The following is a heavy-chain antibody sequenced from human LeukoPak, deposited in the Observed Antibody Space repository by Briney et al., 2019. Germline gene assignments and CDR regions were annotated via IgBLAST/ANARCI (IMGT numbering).Heavy chain of an antibody. CDR2: IDSSGRTI. D-gene: IGHD4-17*01. V-gene: IGHV3-48*03. J-gene: IGHJ4*02. CDR3: ARDADYGVYLDY. CDR1: GFTFSTYE. Sequence: AGGSLRLSCAASGFTFSTYEMTWVRQAPGKGLEWVSYIDSSGRTIYYADSVAGRFTISRDNAKNSLYLQMNSLRAEDTAIYYCARDADYGVYLDYWGQGTLVTVSS.